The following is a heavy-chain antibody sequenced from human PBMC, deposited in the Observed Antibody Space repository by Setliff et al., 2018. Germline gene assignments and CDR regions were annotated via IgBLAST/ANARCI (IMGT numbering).Heavy chain of an antibody. J-gene: IGHJ4*02. CDR3: VRSSAPQVVLAADFDF. Sequence: ASVKVSCKASGYPFISYDINWVRQAPGQGLEWMGWMNPNSGKTGYAQKFQGRVTMTIDTSATTVYMELQSLRSDDTAVYYCVRSSAPQVVLAADFDFWGQGTPVTVSS. CDR2: MNPNSGKT. CDR1: GYPFISYD. V-gene: IGHV1-8*02. D-gene: IGHD6-19*01.